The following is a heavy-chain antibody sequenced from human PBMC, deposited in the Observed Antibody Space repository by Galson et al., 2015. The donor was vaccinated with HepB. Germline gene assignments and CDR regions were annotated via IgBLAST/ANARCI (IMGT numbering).Heavy chain of an antibody. Sequence: SLRLSCATSGFTFSSYWMHWVRQAPGKGLEWVANIKQDGSEEFYVDSVKGRFTISRDNAKNSLYLQMSSLRAEDTAVYYCVRRMDVWGQGTTVTVSS. CDR1: GFTFSSYW. J-gene: IGHJ6*02. V-gene: IGHV3-7*01. CDR3: VRRMDV. CDR2: IKQDGSEE.